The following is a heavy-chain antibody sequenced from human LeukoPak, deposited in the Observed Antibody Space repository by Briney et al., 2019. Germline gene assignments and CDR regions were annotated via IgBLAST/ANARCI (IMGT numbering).Heavy chain of an antibody. J-gene: IGHJ4*02. Sequence: PSETLSLTCTVSGYSISSDSYWGWVRQPPGKGLEWIGGIHHSGSTYYNPSLKSRVIISVDTYRNQFSLRLSSVTAADTAQYFCARDIFSGSSWYVGYWGQGIQVTVSS. CDR1: GYSISSDSY. CDR3: ARDIFSGSSWYVGY. V-gene: IGHV4-38-2*02. D-gene: IGHD6-13*01. CDR2: IHHSGST.